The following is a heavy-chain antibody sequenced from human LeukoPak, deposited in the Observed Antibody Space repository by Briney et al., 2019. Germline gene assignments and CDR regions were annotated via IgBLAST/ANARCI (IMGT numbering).Heavy chain of an antibody. V-gene: IGHV5-51*01. Sequence: GESLKISCKGSGYSFTSYWIGWVRQMPGKGLERMGIIYPGDSDTRYSPSFQGQVTISADKSISTAYLQWSSLKASDTAMYYCARQKYSSSWYVWFDPWGQGTLVTVSS. CDR3: ARQKYSSSWYVWFDP. CDR1: GYSFTSYW. D-gene: IGHD6-13*01. J-gene: IGHJ5*02. CDR2: IYPGDSDT.